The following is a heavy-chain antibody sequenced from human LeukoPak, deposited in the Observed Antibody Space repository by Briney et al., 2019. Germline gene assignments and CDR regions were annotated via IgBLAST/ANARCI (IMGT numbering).Heavy chain of an antibody. CDR2: ISGSGGST. CDR3: AKDRGDSSRGGEYYFDY. Sequence: GGSLRLSCAASGFTVSSNYMSWVRQAPGKGLEWVSAISGSGGSTYYADSVKGRFTISRDNSKNTLYLQMNSLRAEDTAVYYCAKDRGDSSRGGEYYFDYWGQGTLVTVSS. V-gene: IGHV3-23*01. D-gene: IGHD6-13*01. CDR1: GFTVSSNY. J-gene: IGHJ4*02.